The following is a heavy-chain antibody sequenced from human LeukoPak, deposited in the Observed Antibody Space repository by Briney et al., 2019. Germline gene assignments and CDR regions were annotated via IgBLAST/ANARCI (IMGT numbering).Heavy chain of an antibody. CDR1: GFTFDDYA. V-gene: IGHV3-43D*03. CDR2: ISWDGGST. D-gene: IGHD6-19*01. CDR3: AMDGGSGWYVVDY. J-gene: IGHJ4*02. Sequence: GGSLRLSCAASGFTFDDYAMHWVRQAPGKGLEWVSLISWDGGSTYYADSVKGRFTISRDNSKNSLYLQMNSLRAEDTALYYCAMDGGSGWYVVDYWGQGTLVTVSS.